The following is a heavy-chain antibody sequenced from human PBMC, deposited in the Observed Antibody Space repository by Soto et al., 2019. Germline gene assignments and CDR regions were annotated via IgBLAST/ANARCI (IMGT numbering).Heavy chain of an antibody. CDR1: GFTFTSSA. Sequence: ASVKVSCKASGFTFTSSAVQRVRKARGQRLEWIGWIVVGSGNTNYAQTFQERVTITRDMSTSTAYMELSSLRSEDTAVYYCAAPREWFPAYWGQGTLVTVSS. V-gene: IGHV1-58*01. J-gene: IGHJ4*02. D-gene: IGHD3-3*01. CDR2: IVVGSGNT. CDR3: AAPREWFPAY.